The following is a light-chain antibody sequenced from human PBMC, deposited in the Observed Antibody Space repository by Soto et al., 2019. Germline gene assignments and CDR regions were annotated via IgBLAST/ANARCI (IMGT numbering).Light chain of an antibody. CDR3: QRYNNWPPFT. CDR2: GAS. V-gene: IGKV3-15*01. Sequence: EIVMTQSPATLSVSPGERATLSCRASQSVSSNLAWYQQKPGQAPRLLIYGASTRATGIPARFSGSGSGTEFALTISSLQSEDFGVYYCQRYNNWPPFTFGPGTKVDIK. J-gene: IGKJ3*01. CDR1: QSVSSN.